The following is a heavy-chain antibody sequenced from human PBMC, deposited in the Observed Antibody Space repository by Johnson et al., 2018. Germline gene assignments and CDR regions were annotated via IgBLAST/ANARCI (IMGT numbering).Heavy chain of an antibody. CDR1: GFTFSSYG. CDR3: AKGLHYYYYGMDV. V-gene: IGHV3-30*18. CDR2: VSYDGSNK. J-gene: IGHJ6*02. D-gene: IGHD2-15*01. Sequence: QVQLVESGGGVVQPGRSLRLSCEASGFTFSSYGMHWVRQAPGKGLEWVAVVSYDGSNKHYVDSVKGRFTISRDNSKNTLYLQMNSLRAEDTAVYYCAKGLHYYYYGMDVWGQGTTVTVSS.